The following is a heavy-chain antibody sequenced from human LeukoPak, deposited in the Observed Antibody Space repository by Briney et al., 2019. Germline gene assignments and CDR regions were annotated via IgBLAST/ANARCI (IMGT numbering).Heavy chain of an antibody. Sequence: PSETLSLICTVSGGSISSGGYSWSWIRQPPGKGLEWIGYIYHSGSTYYNPSLKSRVTISVDRSKNQFSLKLSSVTAADTAVYYCARSPKSPRNWFDPWGQGTLVTVSS. J-gene: IGHJ5*02. D-gene: IGHD1-14*01. CDR2: IYHSGST. V-gene: IGHV4-30-2*01. CDR1: GGSISSGGYS. CDR3: ARSPKSPRNWFDP.